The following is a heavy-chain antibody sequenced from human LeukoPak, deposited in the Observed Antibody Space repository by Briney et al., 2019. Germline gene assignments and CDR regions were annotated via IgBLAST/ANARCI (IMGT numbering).Heavy chain of an antibody. J-gene: IGHJ6*03. V-gene: IGHV3-11*01. CDR2: ISSRGSFI. Sequence: GGSLRLSCAASGFTFSSYWMTWIRQAPGKGLEWVSYISSRGSFIYYADSVKGRFTISRDNAKTSLYLQMNSLRVEDTAVYFCARARDYDSSGDLLPYYYYYMDVWGKGTTVTIS. CDR3: ARARDYDSSGDLLPYYYYYMDV. CDR1: GFTFSSYW. D-gene: IGHD3-22*01.